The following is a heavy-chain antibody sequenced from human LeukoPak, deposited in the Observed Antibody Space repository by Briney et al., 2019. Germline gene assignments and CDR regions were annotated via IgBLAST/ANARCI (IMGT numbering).Heavy chain of an antibody. CDR1: GGTFSSYA. Sequence: SVKVSCKASGGTFSSYAISWVRQAPGQGLEWMGRIIPILGIANYAQKFQGRVTITADKSTSTAYMELSSLRSEDTAVYYCAREALLGAPYYSDYWGQGTLVTVSS. CDR3: AREALLGAPYYSDY. V-gene: IGHV1-69*04. J-gene: IGHJ4*02. D-gene: IGHD3-10*01. CDR2: IIPILGIA.